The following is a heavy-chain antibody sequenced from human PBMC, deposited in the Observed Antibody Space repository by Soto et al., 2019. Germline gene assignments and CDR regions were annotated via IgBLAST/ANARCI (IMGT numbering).Heavy chain of an antibody. V-gene: IGHV2-5*02. CDR3: EHTMAPRIFDY. CDR2: IYWDDDK. Sequence: QITLKEAGPTLVKPTQTLTLTCSFSGFSLITSGVGVGWIRQPPGKALEWLALIYWDDDKGYSTSLKSRLTITKDTSKNQVVITMTNMDTADTATYYCEHTMAPRIFDYWGQGILVTVSS. CDR1: GFSLITSGVG. J-gene: IGHJ4*02.